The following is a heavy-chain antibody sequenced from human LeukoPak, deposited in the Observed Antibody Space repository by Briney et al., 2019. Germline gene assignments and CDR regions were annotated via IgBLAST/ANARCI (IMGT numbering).Heavy chain of an antibody. Sequence: GGSLRLSCAASGFTFSSYAMSWVRQAPGKGLEWVSAISGSGGSTYYADSVKGRFTISRDNSKNTLYLQMNSLRAADTAVYYCAKCWAYYYDSSADYWGQGTLVTVSS. CDR2: ISGSGGST. CDR1: GFTFSSYA. CDR3: AKCWAYYYDSSADY. J-gene: IGHJ4*02. D-gene: IGHD3-22*01. V-gene: IGHV3-23*01.